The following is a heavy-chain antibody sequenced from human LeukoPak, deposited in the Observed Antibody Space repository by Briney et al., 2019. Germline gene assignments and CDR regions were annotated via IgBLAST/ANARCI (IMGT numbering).Heavy chain of an antibody. Sequence: GGSLRLSCAASGFTFDDYAMHWVRQAPGKGLQWISSINWVGDTSSYADSVQGRFTISRDNAKNSLYLQMRSLRVEDTAFYYCASAHGGSGYDRPFDYWGQGTLVTVSS. CDR3: ASAHGGSGYDRPFDY. CDR2: INWVGDTS. CDR1: GFTFDDYA. D-gene: IGHD5-12*01. V-gene: IGHV3-20*04. J-gene: IGHJ4*02.